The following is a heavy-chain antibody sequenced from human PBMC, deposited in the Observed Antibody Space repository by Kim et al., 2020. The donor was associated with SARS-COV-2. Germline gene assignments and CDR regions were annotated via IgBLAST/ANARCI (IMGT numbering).Heavy chain of an antibody. CDR3: ARVHYYGSGTYGDAFDM. Sequence: LKSRVTISVDMSKNQFSLKLSSVTAADTAVYYCARVHYYGSGTYGDAFDMWGRGTMVTVSS. J-gene: IGHJ3*02. D-gene: IGHD3-10*01. V-gene: IGHV4-30-2*04.